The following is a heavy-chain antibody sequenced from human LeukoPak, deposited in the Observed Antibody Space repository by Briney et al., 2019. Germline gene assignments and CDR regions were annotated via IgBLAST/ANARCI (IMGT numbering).Heavy chain of an antibody. D-gene: IGHD3-3*01. CDR3: ARGRFLEWLPRNYYYYYMDV. CDR2: IIPIFGTA. J-gene: IGHJ6*03. Sequence: ASVKVSCKASGGTFSSYAISWVRQAPGQGLEWMGGIIPIFGTANYAQKFQGRVTITADKSTSTAYMELSGLRSEDTAVYYCARGRFLEWLPRNYYYYYMDVWGKGTTVTVSS. V-gene: IGHV1-69*06. CDR1: GGTFSSYA.